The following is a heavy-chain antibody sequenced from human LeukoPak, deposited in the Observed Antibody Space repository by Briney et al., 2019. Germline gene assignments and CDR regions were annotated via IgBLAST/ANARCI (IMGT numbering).Heavy chain of an antibody. J-gene: IGHJ6*03. CDR2: INDSGST. V-gene: IGHV4-39*07. CDR3: ARVGTGSFDFWSGYSRDYYYYMDV. Sequence: PSETLSLTCTVSGGSISSSSYYWGWIRQPPGKGLEWIGEINDSGSTNYNPSLKSRVTISVDTSKNQFSLKLSSVTAADTAVYYCARVGTGSFDFWSGYSRDYYYYMDVWGKGTTVTVSS. CDR1: GGSISSSSYY. D-gene: IGHD3-3*01.